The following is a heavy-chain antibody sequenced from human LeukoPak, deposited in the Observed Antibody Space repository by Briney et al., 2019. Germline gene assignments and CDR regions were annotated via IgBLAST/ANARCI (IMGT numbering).Heavy chain of an antibody. J-gene: IGHJ5*02. CDR3: ARGVAANGGLDP. CDR2: ISPKSCGT. CDR1: GYSFTDYY. Sequence: GASLKISCKTSGYSFTDYYIHWVRQAPGHGFEWLGWISPKSCGTNYAHKFQDSVSLTRDKFIDTAYMELTTLRLYDTAISSSARGVAANGGLDPWGQGSLIIVSS. D-gene: IGHD6-25*01. V-gene: IGHV1-2*02.